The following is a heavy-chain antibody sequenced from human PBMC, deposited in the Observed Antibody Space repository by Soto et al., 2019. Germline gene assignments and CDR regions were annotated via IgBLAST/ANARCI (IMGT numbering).Heavy chain of an antibody. V-gene: IGHV4-34*10. D-gene: IGHD2-15*01. Sequence: SETLSLTCAVYGGSFRGYFWSWIRQPPGKGLEWIGEINHSGITSYSPSLGSRVTTSVDTPKNQFSLRLRSVTATDTAIYYCARRFCSDSYCSYFDYWGRGTLVTVSS. CDR2: INHSGIT. CDR3: ARRFCSDSYCSYFDY. J-gene: IGHJ4*02. CDR1: GGSFRGYF.